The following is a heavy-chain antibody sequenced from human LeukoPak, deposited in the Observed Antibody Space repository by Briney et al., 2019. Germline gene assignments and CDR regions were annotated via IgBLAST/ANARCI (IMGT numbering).Heavy chain of an antibody. CDR3: AKGGPDIVATIGSHYYYYGMDV. V-gene: IGHV3-23*01. D-gene: IGHD5-12*01. CDR2: VSDIGDRT. CDR1: GIIFAANA. J-gene: IGHJ6*02. Sequence: GGSLRLSCATSGIIFAANAMSWVRQTPGKGLEWVSTVSDIGDRTYYADSVKGRFTISRDDSKNTVYLQMNSLRAEDTAVYYCAKGGPDIVATIGSHYYYYGMDVWGQGTTVTVSS.